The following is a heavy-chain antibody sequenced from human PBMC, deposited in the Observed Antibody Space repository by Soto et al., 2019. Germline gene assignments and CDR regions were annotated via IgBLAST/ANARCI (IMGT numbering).Heavy chain of an antibody. CDR1: GFTFNSYG. J-gene: IGHJ6*02. D-gene: IGHD6-19*01. V-gene: IGHV3-33*01. CDR2: IWYDGNTK. CDR3: ARPLVAPVAGPYYYGMDV. Sequence: QIQLVESGGGMVQPGRSRRLSCTASGFTFNSYGFNWVRQAPGKGLEWVAVIWYDGNTKYYADSVKGRFTISRDNLRSTVYLQMNSLTAEDTAVYYCARPLVAPVAGPYYYGMDVWGQGTTVTVSS.